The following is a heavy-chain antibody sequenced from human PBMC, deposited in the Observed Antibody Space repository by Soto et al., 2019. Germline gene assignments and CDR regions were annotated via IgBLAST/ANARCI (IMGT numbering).Heavy chain of an antibody. CDR3: AKESLTEHYGDTLFDY. V-gene: IGHV3-23*01. Sequence: GGSMRLACAASGFSFNNYSLSWVRPAPGKGLEWVSTFSAGGRAYYAASMQGRFTIARDSSQDTVHLQISDLRPEDTAVYYCAKESLTEHYGDTLFDYWGQGTRVTVSS. J-gene: IGHJ4*02. D-gene: IGHD4-17*01. CDR2: FSAGGRA. CDR1: GFSFNNYS.